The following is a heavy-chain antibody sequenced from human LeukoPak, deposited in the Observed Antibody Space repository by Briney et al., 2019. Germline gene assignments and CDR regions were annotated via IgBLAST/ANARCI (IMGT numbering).Heavy chain of an antibody. D-gene: IGHD2-2*01. CDR2: IYPRDSRT. J-gene: IGHJ4*02. CDR1: GYSFSSYR. CDR3: ARHLSDITSSPNY. Sequence: GESLKISCKGSGYSFSSYRIAWVRQMPGKGLEWMGVIYPRDSRTTYSPSFQGQVTISADKSISTAYLQWTSLKASDTAMYYCARHLSDITSSPNYWGPGTLVTVSS. V-gene: IGHV5-51*01.